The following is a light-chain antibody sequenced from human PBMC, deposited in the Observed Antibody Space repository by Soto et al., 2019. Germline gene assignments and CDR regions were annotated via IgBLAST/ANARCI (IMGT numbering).Light chain of an antibody. CDR1: QVISTS. CDR3: QQLFDSPIT. Sequence: GESVTITCRASQVISTSLAWYQVKPGKAPKLLIYAASTLESGVPSRFSATVSGTEFSLTITSLQPEDFATYYCQQLFDSPITFGQGTLLDVK. CDR2: AAS. J-gene: IGKJ5*01. V-gene: IGKV1-9*01.